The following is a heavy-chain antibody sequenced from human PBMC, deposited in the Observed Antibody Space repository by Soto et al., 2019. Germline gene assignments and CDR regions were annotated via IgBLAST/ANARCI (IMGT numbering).Heavy chain of an antibody. D-gene: IGHD3-22*01. CDR3: ARDPFFHYDSSPTRVYFDY. V-gene: IGHV1-69*13. CDR2: IIPIFGTA. CDR1: GGTFTSYA. Sequence: SVKVSCKASGGTFTSYAISWVRQAPGQGLEWMGGIIPIFGTANYAQKFQGRVTITSDESTSTSYMELISLRSEDTAVYYCARDPFFHYDSSPTRVYFDYWGQGTLVTVSS. J-gene: IGHJ4*02.